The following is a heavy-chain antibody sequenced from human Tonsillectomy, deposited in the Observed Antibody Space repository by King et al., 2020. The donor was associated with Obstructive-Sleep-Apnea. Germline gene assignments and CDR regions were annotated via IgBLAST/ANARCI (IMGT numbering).Heavy chain of an antibody. CDR2: ITWNSGTI. CDR1: RFSFDDYA. Sequence: VQLVESGGGLVQPGRSLRLSCAASRFSFDDYAMHWVRQAPGKGLEWVSGITWNSGTIGYADSVKGRFTISRDNAKNSLYLQMNSLRAEDTALYYCAKGQKMYVDMVATPNFDSWGQGTLVTVSS. V-gene: IGHV3-9*01. J-gene: IGHJ4*02. CDR3: AKGQKMYVDMVATPNFDS. D-gene: IGHD5-12*01.